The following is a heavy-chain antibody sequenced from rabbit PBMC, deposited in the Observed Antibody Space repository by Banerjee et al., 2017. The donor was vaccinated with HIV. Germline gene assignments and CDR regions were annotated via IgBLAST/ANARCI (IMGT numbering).Heavy chain of an antibody. V-gene: IGHV1S40*01. CDR1: GFSFSSNYY. J-gene: IGHJ4*01. D-gene: IGHD2-1*01. CDR3: ARTDNDDSTYFNL. CDR2: IYAGSSGST. Sequence: QSLEESGGDLVKPGASLTLTCTASGFSFSSNYYMCWVRQAPGKGLEWIACIYAGSSGSTYYASWAKGRFTISKTSSTTVTLQMTSLTAADTATYFCARTDNDDSTYFNLWGPGTLVTVS.